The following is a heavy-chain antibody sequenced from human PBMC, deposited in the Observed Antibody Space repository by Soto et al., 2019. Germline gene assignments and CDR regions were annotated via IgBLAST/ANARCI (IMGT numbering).Heavy chain of an antibody. D-gene: IGHD3-3*01. V-gene: IGHV1-69*13. CDR2: IIPIFGTA. J-gene: IGHJ5*02. CDR3: ARDPHYDFWSGYKTNWFDP. CDR1: GGTFSSYA. Sequence: SVKVSCKASGGTFSSYAISWVRQAPGQGLEWMGGIIPIFGTANYAQKFQGRVTITADESTSTAYMELSSLRSEDTAVYYCARDPHYDFWSGYKTNWFDPWGQGTLVTV.